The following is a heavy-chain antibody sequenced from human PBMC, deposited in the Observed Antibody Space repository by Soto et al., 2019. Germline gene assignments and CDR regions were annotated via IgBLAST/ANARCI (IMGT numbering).Heavy chain of an antibody. CDR2: INPNGGST. CDR3: ARSYSYGSWWYFDY. V-gene: IGHV1-46*01. D-gene: IGHD3-10*01. CDR1: AVTFTSYF. J-gene: IGHJ4*02. Sequence: ASVKVSCKAPAVTFTSYFMHRVRQAPGHGLEWIGVINPNGGSTKFAQTFQGRVTMTGDTSTSTAYMELWGLGSDDTAVYYCARSYSYGSWWYFDYWGQGTQVTVSS.